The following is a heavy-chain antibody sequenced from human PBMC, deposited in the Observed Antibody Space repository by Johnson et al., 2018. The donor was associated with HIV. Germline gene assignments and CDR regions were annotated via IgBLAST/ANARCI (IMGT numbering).Heavy chain of an antibody. CDR3: ARDRGGSYVQDAFDI. CDR2: MWYDGSNK. CDR1: GFTFSTYG. D-gene: IGHD1-26*01. V-gene: IGHV3-30*19. J-gene: IGHJ3*02. Sequence: VQLVESGGGVVQPGRSLRLSCAASGFTFSTYGMHWVRQAPGNGLEWVSVMWYDGSNKYYSYSVDGRCTISRDNCKNTLYLQLNSLRAEDTAVYYCARDRGGSYVQDAFDIWGQGTMVTVSS.